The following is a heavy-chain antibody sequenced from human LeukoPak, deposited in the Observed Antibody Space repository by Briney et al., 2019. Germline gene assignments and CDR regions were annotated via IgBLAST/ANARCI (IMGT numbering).Heavy chain of an antibody. J-gene: IGHJ4*02. CDR2: IWFDGSNQ. D-gene: IGHD1-26*01. CDR3: AREKFDSGSHTTPDY. Sequence: PGGSLRPSCAPSGFTFSNYGMHWVRQAQGKGRGWVTVIWFDGSNQHYADSVRGRFTVSRDNSKNTLYLQMNSLRAEDTAVYYCAREKFDSGSHTTPDYWGQGTLVTVFS. CDR1: GFTFSNYG. V-gene: IGHV3-33*01.